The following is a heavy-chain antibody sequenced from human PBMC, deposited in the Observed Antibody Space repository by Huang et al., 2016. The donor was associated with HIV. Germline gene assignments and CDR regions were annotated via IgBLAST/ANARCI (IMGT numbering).Heavy chain of an antibody. Sequence: VSGGSISSGSYYWSWIRQPAGKGLEWIWHIYTSGNTNYNPSLKSRVTMSVDMSRNQFSLRLSSVTAADTAVYYCARGYYDSSGSDAFDIWGQGTLVTVSS. J-gene: IGHJ3*02. CDR3: ARGYYDSSGSDAFDI. CDR2: IYTSGNT. CDR1: GGSISSGSYY. V-gene: IGHV4-61*09. D-gene: IGHD3-22*01.